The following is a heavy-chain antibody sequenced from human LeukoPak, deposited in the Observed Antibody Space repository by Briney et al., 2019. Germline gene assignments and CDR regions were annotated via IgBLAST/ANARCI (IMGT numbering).Heavy chain of an antibody. CDR3: ARGVVAVLYY. V-gene: IGHV3-48*03. CDR1: GFTFSSYE. Sequence: PGGSLRLSCAASGFTFSSYEMNWVRQAPGKGLEWVSYISSSGSNIYYADSVKGRFTISRDNAKNSLYLQMNSLRAEDTAVYYCARGVVAVLYYWGQGTLVTVSS. D-gene: IGHD3-22*01. CDR2: ISSSGSNI. J-gene: IGHJ4*02.